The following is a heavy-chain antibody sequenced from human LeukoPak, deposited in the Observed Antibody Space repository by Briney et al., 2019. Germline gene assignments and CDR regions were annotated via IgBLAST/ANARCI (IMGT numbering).Heavy chain of an antibody. CDR3: ARGGGPRPFDY. D-gene: IGHD2-15*01. V-gene: IGHV4-34*01. J-gene: IGHJ4*02. CDR2: INHSGST. Sequence: PSETLSLTCAVYGVSFSGYYWSWIRQPPGKGLEWIGEINHSGSTNYNPSLKSRVTISVDTSKNQFSLKLSSVTAADTAVYYCARGGGPRPFDYWGQGTLVTVSS. CDR1: GVSFSGYY.